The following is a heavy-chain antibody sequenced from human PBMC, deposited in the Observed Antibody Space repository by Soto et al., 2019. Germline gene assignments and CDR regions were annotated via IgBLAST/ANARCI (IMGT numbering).Heavy chain of an antibody. CDR1: GFTFSNAW. CDR3: TTDFVVTRHLTPCAMDF. D-gene: IGHD2-2*01. J-gene: IGHJ6*02. Sequence: GGTLRLSCAASGFTFSNAWMSWVRQAPGKGLKWVGRIKSKTDGGTTDYAAPVKGRFTISRDDSKNTLYLQMNSLKTEDTAVYYCTTDFVVTRHLTPCAMDFWDPG. CDR2: IKSKTDGGTT. V-gene: IGHV3-15*01.